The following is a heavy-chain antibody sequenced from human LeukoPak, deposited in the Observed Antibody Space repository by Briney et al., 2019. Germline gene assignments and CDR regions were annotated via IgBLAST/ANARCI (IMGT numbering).Heavy chain of an antibody. CDR2: IYTSGST. CDR3: ARVMGGFTIDY. V-gene: IGHV4-61*02. Sequence: SETLSLTCTVSGGSISSGSYYWSWIRQPAGKGLEWLGRIYTSGSTNYNPSLKSRVTISVDTSKNQFSLKLSSVTAADTAVYYCARVMGGFTIDYWGQGTLVTVSS. J-gene: IGHJ4*02. CDR1: GGSISSGSYY. D-gene: IGHD3-10*01.